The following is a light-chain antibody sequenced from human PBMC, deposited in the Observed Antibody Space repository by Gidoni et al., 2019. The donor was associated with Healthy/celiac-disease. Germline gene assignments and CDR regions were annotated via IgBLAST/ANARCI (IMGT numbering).Light chain of an antibody. CDR1: QSVSSY. CDR2: DAS. J-gene: IGKJ5*01. V-gene: IGKV3-11*01. CDR3: QQRSNWSIT. Sequence: EIVLTQSPATLSLSPGERATLSCRASQSVSSYFAWYQQKPGQAPRLLIYDASNRATGIPDFTLTISSLEPEDFAVYYCQQRSNWSITFGQGTRLEIK.